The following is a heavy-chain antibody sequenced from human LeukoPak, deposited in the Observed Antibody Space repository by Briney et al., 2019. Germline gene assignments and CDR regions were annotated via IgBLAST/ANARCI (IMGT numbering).Heavy chain of an antibody. CDR2: IYPGDSDT. Sequence: GESLKISCKGSGXSFTNYWIGWVRQMPGKGPEWMGIIYPGDSDTRYSPSFQGQVTISADKSISTAYLQWSSLKASDTAMYYCARHLRLWQNWFDPWGQGTLVTVSS. CDR3: ARHLRLWQNWFDP. V-gene: IGHV5-51*01. CDR1: GXSFTNYW. D-gene: IGHD5-18*01. J-gene: IGHJ5*02.